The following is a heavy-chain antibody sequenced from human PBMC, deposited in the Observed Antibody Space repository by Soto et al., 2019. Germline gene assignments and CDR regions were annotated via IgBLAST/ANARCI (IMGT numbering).Heavy chain of an antibody. CDR3: ARASPVGYNYARPFDY. J-gene: IGHJ4*02. CDR1: GFTFSSNT. D-gene: IGHD5-18*01. CDR2: IRGSGNYM. Sequence: PGGSLRLSCVGSGFTFSSNTMNWVRQAPGKGLEWVSSIRGSGNYMYYADSVKGRFTISRDNVKNSLYLQMNTLRAEDTAVYYCARASPVGYNYARPFDYWGQGTLVTVSS. V-gene: IGHV3-21*01.